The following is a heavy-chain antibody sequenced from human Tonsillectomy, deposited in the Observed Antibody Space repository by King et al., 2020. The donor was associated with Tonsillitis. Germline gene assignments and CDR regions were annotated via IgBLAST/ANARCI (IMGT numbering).Heavy chain of an antibody. V-gene: IGHV3-23*04. Sequence: LVESGGGLVQPGGSLRLSCAASRFTFSSYAMGWVRQAPGKGLEWVSGISGSGGSTYYADSVKGRVTISRDNSKNTLYLQMNGRRAEDTAVYYCAKDGNYDFWSGYYFDYWGQGTLVTVSS. CDR1: RFTFSSYA. J-gene: IGHJ4*02. CDR2: ISGSGGST. CDR3: AKDGNYDFWSGYYFDY. D-gene: IGHD3-3*01.